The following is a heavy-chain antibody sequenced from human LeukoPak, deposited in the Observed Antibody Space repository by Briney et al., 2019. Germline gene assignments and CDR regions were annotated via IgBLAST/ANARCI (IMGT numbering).Heavy chain of an antibody. D-gene: IGHD2-15*01. CDR2: IYYSGST. Sequence: PSETLSLTCTVSGGSISSYYWSWIRQPPGKGLEWIGCIYYSGSTNYNPSLKSRVTISVDTSKNQFSLKLSSVTAAATAVYYCARDMGICSGGSCYDHYFDYWGQGTLVTVSS. CDR1: GGSISSYY. V-gene: IGHV4-59*01. J-gene: IGHJ4*02. CDR3: ARDMGICSGGSCYDHYFDY.